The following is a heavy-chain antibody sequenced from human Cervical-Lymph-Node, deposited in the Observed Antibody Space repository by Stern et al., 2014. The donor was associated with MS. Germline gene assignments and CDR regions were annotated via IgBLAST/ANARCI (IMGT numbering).Heavy chain of an antibody. CDR3: ASSVGELTPEAV. Sequence: QLVQSGAEVKKPGSSVRVSCKASGGTFSSYAISWVRQAPGQGLEWMGGNIPIFGTANYAQKFQGRVTITADDSTSTAYMEVSSLRSEDTAVYYCASSVGELTPEAVWGQGTTVTVFS. V-gene: IGHV1-69*01. CDR1: GGTFSSYA. CDR2: NIPIFGTA. D-gene: IGHD3-10*01. J-gene: IGHJ6*02.